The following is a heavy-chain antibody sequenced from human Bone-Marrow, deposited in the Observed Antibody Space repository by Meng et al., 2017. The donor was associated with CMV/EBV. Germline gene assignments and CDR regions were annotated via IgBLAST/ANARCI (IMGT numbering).Heavy chain of an antibody. V-gene: IGHV3-9*01. D-gene: IGHD3-3*01. CDR1: GFTFDDYA. CDR2: ISWNSASI. CDR3: ARENQQWVFGENYYYGMDV. Sequence: SLKISCAASGFTFDDYAMHWVRQAPGKGLEWVSGISWNSASIGYADSVKGRFTISRDNAKNSLHLQMNSLRAEDTAVYYCARENQQWVFGENYYYGMDVWGQGTTVTVSS. J-gene: IGHJ6*02.